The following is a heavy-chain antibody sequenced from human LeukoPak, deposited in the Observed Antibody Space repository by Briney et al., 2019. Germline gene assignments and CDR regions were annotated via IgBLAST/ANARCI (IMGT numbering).Heavy chain of an antibody. CDR3: ATYLLAAAGDADY. Sequence: ASVKVSCKVSGYTLTELSMHWVRQAPGKGLEWMGGFDPEDGETIYAQKFQGRVTMTEDTSTDTAYMQLSSLRSEDTAVYYCATYLLAAAGDADYWGQGTLVTVSS. V-gene: IGHV1-24*01. CDR2: FDPEDGET. D-gene: IGHD6-13*01. J-gene: IGHJ4*02. CDR1: GYTLTELS.